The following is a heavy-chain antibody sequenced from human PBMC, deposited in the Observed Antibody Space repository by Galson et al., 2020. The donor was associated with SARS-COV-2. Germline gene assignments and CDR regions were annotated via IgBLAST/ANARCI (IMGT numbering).Heavy chain of an antibody. J-gene: IGHJ4*02. D-gene: IGHD2-15*01. Sequence: EAGGSLRLSCAASGFTFSSYAMHWVRQAPGKGLEWAAVISYDGSNKYYADSVKGRFTISRDNTKNTLYLQMNSLRAEDTAVYYCAREEVYCSGGSCSLFDYWGQGTLVTVSS. CDR3: AREEVYCSGGSCSLFDY. CDR2: ISYDGSNK. V-gene: IGHV3-30*04. CDR1: GFTFSSYA.